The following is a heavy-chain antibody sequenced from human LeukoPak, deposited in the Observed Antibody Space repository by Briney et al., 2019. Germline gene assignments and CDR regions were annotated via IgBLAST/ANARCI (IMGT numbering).Heavy chain of an antibody. CDR1: GYTFTYRY. CDR3: ASSGGYSGYDKLDY. J-gene: IGHJ4*02. CDR2: ITPFNGNT. D-gene: IGHD5-12*01. V-gene: IGHV1-45*02. Sequence: SVKVSCKASGYTFTYRYLHWVRQAPGQALEWMGWITPFNGNTNYAQKFQDRVTITRDRSMSTAYMELSSLRSEDTAMYYCASSGGYSGYDKLDYWGQGTLVTVSS.